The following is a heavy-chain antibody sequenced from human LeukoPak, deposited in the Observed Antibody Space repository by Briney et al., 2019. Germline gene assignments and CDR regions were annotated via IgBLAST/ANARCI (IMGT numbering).Heavy chain of an antibody. CDR2: ISSSSSYI. D-gene: IGHD3-10*01. V-gene: IGHV3-21*01. Sequence: GGSLRLSCAASGFTFSSYSMNWVRQAPGKGLEWVSSISSSSSYIYYADSVKGRFTISRDNAKNSLYLQMNSLRAEDTAVYYCARDDGSGSFYFDYWXXGTLVTVSS. J-gene: IGHJ4*02. CDR3: ARDDGSGSFYFDY. CDR1: GFTFSSYS.